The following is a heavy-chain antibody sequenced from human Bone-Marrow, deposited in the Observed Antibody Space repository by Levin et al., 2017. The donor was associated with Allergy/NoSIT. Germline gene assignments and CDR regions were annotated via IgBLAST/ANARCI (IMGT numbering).Heavy chain of an antibody. D-gene: IGHD2-8*02. Sequence: GESLKISCTASGFSFDYHGMHWVRQAPGKGLDWVAVTSFDGSQTYYADSVKGRFTISRDNFKNTLYLQLSRLRPEDTALYYCARDAGFCTGTNCFPDYWGQGTLVTVSS. CDR1: GFSFDYHG. J-gene: IGHJ4*02. CDR3: ARDAGFCTGTNCFPDY. V-gene: IGHV3-30*03. CDR2: TSFDGSQT.